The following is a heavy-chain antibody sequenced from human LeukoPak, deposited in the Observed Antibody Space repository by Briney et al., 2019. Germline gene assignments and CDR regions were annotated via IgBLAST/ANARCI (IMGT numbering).Heavy chain of an antibody. D-gene: IGHD5-24*01. Sequence: GGSLRLSCAASGFTFSNYGMHWVRRAPGKGLEWVAFIQYDGSDKYYADSVQGRFTISRDNSKNTLYLQVNSLRSEDTAVYYCARGLDGYNLEYAFDIWGQGTMVTVSS. CDR2: IQYDGSDK. CDR1: GFTFSNYG. CDR3: ARGLDGYNLEYAFDI. V-gene: IGHV3-30*02. J-gene: IGHJ3*02.